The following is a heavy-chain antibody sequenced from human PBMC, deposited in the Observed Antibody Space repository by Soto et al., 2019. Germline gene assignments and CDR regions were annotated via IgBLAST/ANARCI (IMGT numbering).Heavy chain of an antibody. V-gene: IGHV4-59*01. Sequence: SETLSLTCTVSGGSISSYYWSWIRQPPGKGLEWIGYIYYSGSTNYNPSLKSRVTISVDTSKNQFSLKLSSVTAADTAVYYCARDSDYQPGGYYYYYMDVWGKGTTVTVSS. CDR2: IYYSGST. CDR3: ARDSDYQPGGYYYYYMDV. CDR1: GGSISSYY. D-gene: IGHD2-2*01. J-gene: IGHJ6*03.